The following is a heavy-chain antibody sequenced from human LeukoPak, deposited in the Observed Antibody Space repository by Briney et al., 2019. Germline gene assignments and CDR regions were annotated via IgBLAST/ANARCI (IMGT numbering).Heavy chain of an antibody. CDR3: ARVSPYYDILMGYFSAYYCYMDV. Sequence: GGSLRLSRAPSRFTLDEDVVSWVPQAPGKGVEGVSGIDWNGGVTGSAETLKCRFTISRDNAKNSLYLKMNSLRAEDTALYDCARVSPYYDILMGYFSAYYCYMDVWGKGTTVTVSS. V-gene: IGHV3-20*01. D-gene: IGHD3-9*01. CDR1: RFTLDEDV. J-gene: IGHJ6*03. CDR2: IDWNGGVT.